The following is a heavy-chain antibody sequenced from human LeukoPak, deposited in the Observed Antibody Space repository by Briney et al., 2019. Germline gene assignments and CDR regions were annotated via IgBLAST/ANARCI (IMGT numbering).Heavy chain of an antibody. Sequence: PSETLSLTCTVSGGSISGADYYWSWIRQPPGKGLEWIGYVYHSGLTYYNPSLKSRLAISVDTSKNQFSLKLSSVTATDTAVYYCVDHYDSRGYVWVWGQGTLVTVSS. D-gene: IGHD3-22*01. CDR1: GGSISGADYY. CDR3: VDHYDSRGYVWV. CDR2: VYHSGLT. J-gene: IGHJ4*02. V-gene: IGHV4-30-4*01.